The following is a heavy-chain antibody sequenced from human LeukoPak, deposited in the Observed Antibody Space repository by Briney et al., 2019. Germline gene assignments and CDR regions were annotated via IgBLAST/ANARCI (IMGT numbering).Heavy chain of an antibody. CDR2: INAGNGNT. CDR1: GYTFTIYA. V-gene: IGHV1-3*01. J-gene: IGHJ5*02. Sequence: ASVKVSCKASGYTFTIYAMHWVRQAPGQRLEWMGWINAGNGNTKYSQKFQGRVTITRDTSASTAYMELSSLRSEDTAVYYCAARGYYGSGSFWFDPWGQGTLVTVSS. D-gene: IGHD3-10*01. CDR3: AARGYYGSGSFWFDP.